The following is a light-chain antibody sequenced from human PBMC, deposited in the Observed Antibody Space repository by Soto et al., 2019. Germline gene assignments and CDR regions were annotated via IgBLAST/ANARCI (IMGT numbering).Light chain of an antibody. Sequence: QSALAQPASVSGSPGQSITISCTGASSDVGSYNYVSWYQQHPGKAPKLMICEVSNRPSGVSHRFSGSKSGNTASLTISGLQAEDEADYYCNSYTSSSTYVLGNGTKVTV. CDR2: EVS. CDR1: SSDVGSYNY. CDR3: NSYTSSSTYV. J-gene: IGLJ1*01. V-gene: IGLV2-14*01.